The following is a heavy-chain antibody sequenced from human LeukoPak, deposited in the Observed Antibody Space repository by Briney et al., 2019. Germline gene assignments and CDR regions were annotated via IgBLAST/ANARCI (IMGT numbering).Heavy chain of an antibody. CDR1: GGSISSSNW. J-gene: IGHJ4*02. CDR3: ARDSRGALSRRLDY. V-gene: IGHV4-4*02. D-gene: IGHD2-2*01. CDR2: IYHSGST. Sequence: PSGTLSLTCAVSGGSISSSNWWSWVRQPPGKGLEWIGEIYHSGSTNYNPSLKSRVTISVDTSKNQFSLKLSSVTAADTAVYYCARDSRGALSRRLDYWGQGTLVTVSS.